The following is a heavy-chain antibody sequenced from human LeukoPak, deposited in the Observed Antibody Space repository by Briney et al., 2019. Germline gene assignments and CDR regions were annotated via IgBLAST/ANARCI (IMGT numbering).Heavy chain of an antibody. D-gene: IGHD5-12*01. J-gene: IGHJ3*01. Sequence: ASVKVSCKASGFSFTGYYVQWLRQAPGQGLEWVGWMYFNSGATRYAPKFQDRVTMTRDTSISTAYMELSSLRADDTATYFCAREGSSGQDWYAFDVWGQETMVTVSS. V-gene: IGHV1-2*02. CDR2: MYFNSGAT. CDR1: GFSFTGYY. CDR3: AREGSSGQDWYAFDV.